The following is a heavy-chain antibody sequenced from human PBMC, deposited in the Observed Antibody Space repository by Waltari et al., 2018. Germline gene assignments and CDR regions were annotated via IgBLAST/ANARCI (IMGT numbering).Heavy chain of an antibody. CDR3: AREGTNWGFDY. CDR2: IYYSGST. Sequence: QLQLQESGPGLVKPSETLSLTCTVSGGSISSSSYYWGWIRQPPGKGLEWIGSIYYSGSTYDNPSLKSRVTISVDTSKNQFSLKLSSVTAADTAVYYCAREGTNWGFDYWGQGTLVTVSS. D-gene: IGHD7-27*01. V-gene: IGHV4-39*07. J-gene: IGHJ4*02. CDR1: GGSISSSSYY.